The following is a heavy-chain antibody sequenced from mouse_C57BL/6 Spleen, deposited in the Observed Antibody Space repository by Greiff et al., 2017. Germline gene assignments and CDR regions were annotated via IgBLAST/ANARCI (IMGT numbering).Heavy chain of an antibody. Sequence: QVQLQQPGAELVRPGSSVKLSCKASGYTFTSYWMDWVKQRPGQGLEWIGNIYPSDSETHYNQKFKDKATLTVAKSSSTAYMQLSSLPSEDSAVYYCARGHSNYGDFDYWGQGTTLTVSS. V-gene: IGHV1-61*01. CDR1: GYTFTSYW. CDR2: IYPSDSET. J-gene: IGHJ2*01. CDR3: ARGHSNYGDFDY. D-gene: IGHD2-5*01.